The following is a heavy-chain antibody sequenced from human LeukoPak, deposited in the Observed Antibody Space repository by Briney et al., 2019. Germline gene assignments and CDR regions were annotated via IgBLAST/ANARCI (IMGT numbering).Heavy chain of an antibody. CDR3: ARYASETYYYYMDV. Sequence: ASVKVSCTAPGYTFTSYGISWVRQAPGQGLEWMGWISAYNGNTNYAQKFQGRVTMTTDTSTSTAYMELRSLRSDDTAVYYCARYASETYYYYMDVWGKGTTVTVSS. CDR1: GYTFTSYG. D-gene: IGHD3-9*01. J-gene: IGHJ6*03. V-gene: IGHV1-18*01. CDR2: ISAYNGNT.